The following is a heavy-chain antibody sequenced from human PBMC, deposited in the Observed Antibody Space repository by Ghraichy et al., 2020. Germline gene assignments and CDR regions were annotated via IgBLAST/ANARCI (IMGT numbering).Heavy chain of an antibody. D-gene: IGHD1-14*01. V-gene: IGHV3-53*01. CDR2: IYSGGST. J-gene: IGHJ5*02. CDR1: GFTVSSNY. Sequence: GGSLRLSCAASGFTVSSNYMSWVRQAPGKGLEWVSVIYSGGSTYYADSVKGRFTISRDNSKNTLYLQMNSLRAEDTAVYYCARDNRKKTRSINWFDPWGQGTLVTVSS. CDR3: ARDNRKKTRSINWFDP.